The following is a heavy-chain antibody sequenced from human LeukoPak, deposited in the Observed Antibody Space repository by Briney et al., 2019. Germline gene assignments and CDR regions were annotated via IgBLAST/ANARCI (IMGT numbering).Heavy chain of an antibody. D-gene: IGHD4-17*01. CDR1: GGSVSSGGYY. Sequence: PSETLSLTCTVSGGSVSSGGYYWSWIRQHPGQGLEWIGYTYYSGSTYYNPSLQSRVTISVDTSKNQFSLKLSSVTAADTAVYYCARSAQTVTTFPLDYWGQGTLVTVSS. V-gene: IGHV4-31*03. J-gene: IGHJ4*02. CDR3: ARSAQTVTTFPLDY. CDR2: TYYSGST.